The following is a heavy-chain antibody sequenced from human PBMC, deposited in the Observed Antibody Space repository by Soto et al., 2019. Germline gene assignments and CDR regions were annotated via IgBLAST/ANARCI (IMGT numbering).Heavy chain of an antibody. V-gene: IGHV5-51*01. J-gene: IGHJ4*02. CDR1: GYSFTSYW. D-gene: IGHD3-9*01. Sequence: GESLKISCKGSGYSFTSYWIGWVRQMPGKGLEWMGIIYPGDSDTRYSPSFQGQVTVSADKSISTAYLQWSSLKASDTAMYYCARSNYDILTVPSYWGQGTLVTVSS. CDR3: ARSNYDILTVPSY. CDR2: IYPGDSDT.